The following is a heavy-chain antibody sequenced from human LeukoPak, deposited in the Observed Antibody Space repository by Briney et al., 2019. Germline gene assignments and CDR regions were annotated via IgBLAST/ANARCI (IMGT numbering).Heavy chain of an antibody. D-gene: IGHD3-9*01. J-gene: IGHJ6*02. CDR3: ARVDDILTGYYRYYYYGMDV. V-gene: IGHV1-2*06. CDR1: GYTFTDYY. CDR2: INPNSGVT. Sequence: ASVKVSCKASGYTFTDYYMHWVRQAPGQGLEWVGRINPNSGVTNYAQKFQGRVIMARDTSNSTAYVELSRLRSVDTAVYYCARVDDILTGYYRYYYYGMDVWGQGTTVTVSS.